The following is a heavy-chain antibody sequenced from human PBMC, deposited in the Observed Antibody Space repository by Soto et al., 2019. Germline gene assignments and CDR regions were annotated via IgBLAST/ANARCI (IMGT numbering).Heavy chain of an antibody. CDR2: INHSGST. Sequence: KPSETLSLTCAVYGGSFSGYYWSWIRQPPGKGLEWIGEINHSGSTNYNPSLKSRVTISVDTSKNQFSLKLSSVTAADTAVYYCARGGPNYYDSSGYYGGDFDYWGQGTLVTVSS. D-gene: IGHD3-22*01. CDR1: GGSFSGYY. J-gene: IGHJ4*02. CDR3: ARGGPNYYDSSGYYGGDFDY. V-gene: IGHV4-34*01.